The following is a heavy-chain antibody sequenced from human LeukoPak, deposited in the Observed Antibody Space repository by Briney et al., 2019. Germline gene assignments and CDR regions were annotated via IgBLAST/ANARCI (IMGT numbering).Heavy chain of an antibody. J-gene: IGHJ3*01. CDR1: GFTVSSNY. V-gene: IGHV3-23*01. CDR2: ISGSGAIT. CDR3: ATIWAVAGTAAFDL. D-gene: IGHD6-19*01. Sequence: GGSLRLSCAASGFTVSSNYMTWVRQAPGKGPKWVSSISGSGAITYYADSVKGRFTISRDNSKNTLYLQMNSLRVDDTAVYYCATIWAVAGTAAFDLWGQGTMVTVSS.